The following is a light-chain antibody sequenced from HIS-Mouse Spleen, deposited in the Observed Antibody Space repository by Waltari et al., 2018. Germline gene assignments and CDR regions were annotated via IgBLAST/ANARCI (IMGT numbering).Light chain of an antibody. Sequence: SYELTQPPLVSVSPGQPASITCSGAPLGDKSACWYQQKPGQSPVLVIYQDSKRPSGIPERFSGSNSGNTATLTISGTQAMDEADYYCQAWDSSTVVFGGGTKLTVL. CDR3: QAWDSSTVV. CDR1: PLGDKS. J-gene: IGLJ2*01. V-gene: IGLV3-1*01. CDR2: QDS.